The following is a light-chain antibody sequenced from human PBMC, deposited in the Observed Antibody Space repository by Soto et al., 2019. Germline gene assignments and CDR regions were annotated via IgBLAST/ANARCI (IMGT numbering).Light chain of an antibody. J-gene: IGLJ1*01. V-gene: IGLV2-14*03. CDR3: SSYTSSSTEV. CDR1: SSDVGGYNY. CDR2: DVS. Sequence: QSVLTQPASVSGSPGQSITISCTGTSSDVGGYNYVSWYQHHPGKAPKLMIYDVSNRPSGVSNRFSGSKSGDTASLTISGLQSEDEVDFYCSSYTSSSTEVFGTGTKVTVL.